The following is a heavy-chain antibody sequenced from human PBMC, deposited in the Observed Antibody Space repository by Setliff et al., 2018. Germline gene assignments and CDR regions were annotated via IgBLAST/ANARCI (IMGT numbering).Heavy chain of an antibody. V-gene: IGHV5-51*01. Sequence: GESLKISCKASGYTFSRYWIGWVRQMPGKGLEWLGIIYPSDSHTRYSPSFQGQVTISADKSISTAYRQWSSLKASDTAMYYCARALASAGTVYFDYWGQGTLVTVSS. CDR3: ARALASAGTVYFDY. J-gene: IGHJ4*02. CDR2: IYPSDSHT. CDR1: GYTFSRYW. D-gene: IGHD6-13*01.